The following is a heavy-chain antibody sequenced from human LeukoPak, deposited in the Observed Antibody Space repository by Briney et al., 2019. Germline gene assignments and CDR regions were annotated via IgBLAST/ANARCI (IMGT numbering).Heavy chain of an antibody. CDR3: ARGPRCCSSTSCSRGFDY. CDR1: GFTFSSYW. Sequence: GGSLRLSCAASGFTFSSYWMSWVRQAPGKGLEWVANVNQDGSEKYYVDSVKGRFTISRDNAKNSLYLQMNSLRAEDTAVYYCARGPRCCSSTSCSRGFDYWGQGTLVTVSS. V-gene: IGHV3-7*01. CDR2: VNQDGSEK. D-gene: IGHD2-2*01. J-gene: IGHJ4*02.